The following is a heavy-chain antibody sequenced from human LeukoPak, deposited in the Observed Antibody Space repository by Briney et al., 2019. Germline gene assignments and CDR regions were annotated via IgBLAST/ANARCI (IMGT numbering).Heavy chain of an antibody. Sequence: PSETLSLTCAVYGVSFSGYHWNWIRQFPGKGLEWIGEINDRGHTNYNPSLESRVTISVDTSKKQFSLKLNSVTAADTAVYYCARDSTTEPNIAYYFDFWGQGTLVTVSS. CDR3: ARDSTTEPNIAYYFDF. D-gene: IGHD4-17*01. CDR2: INDRGHT. V-gene: IGHV4-34*01. CDR1: GVSFSGYH. J-gene: IGHJ4*02.